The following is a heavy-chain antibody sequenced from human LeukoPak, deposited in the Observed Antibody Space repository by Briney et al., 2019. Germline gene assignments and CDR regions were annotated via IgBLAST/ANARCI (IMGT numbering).Heavy chain of an antibody. CDR1: GYSISSGYY. CDR3: ARDQEGTTWHKGGFDP. D-gene: IGHD1-14*01. V-gene: IGHV4-38-2*02. Sequence: PSETLSLTCTVSGYSISSGYYWGWIRQPPGKGLEWIGRIYSSGSTNYNPSLKSRVTISVDTSKNQFSLKLTSVTAADTAVYYCARDQEGTTWHKGGFDPWGQGTLVTVSS. J-gene: IGHJ5*02. CDR2: IYSSGST.